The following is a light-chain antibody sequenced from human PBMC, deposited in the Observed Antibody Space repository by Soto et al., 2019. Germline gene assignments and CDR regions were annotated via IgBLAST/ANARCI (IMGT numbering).Light chain of an antibody. CDR2: GAS. Sequence: EIVMTQSPAALSVSPGERVTLSCRASQTVISYLAWYQQKPGQAPSLLIYGASTRATGIPARFSGSGSGTEFTLTISSLQSEDSAVYYCQQYYNWPPGTFGQGTKVEIK. CDR1: QTVISY. CDR3: QQYYNWPPGT. J-gene: IGKJ1*01. V-gene: IGKV3-15*01.